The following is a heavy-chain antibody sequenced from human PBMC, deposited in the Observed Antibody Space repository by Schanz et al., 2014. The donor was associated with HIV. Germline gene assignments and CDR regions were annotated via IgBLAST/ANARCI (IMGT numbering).Heavy chain of an antibody. V-gene: IGHV3-30*18. J-gene: IGHJ6*02. Sequence: QVQLVESGGRVVQPGGSLRLSCAASGFPFKKYGIHWVRQAPGKGLEWVAVISYDGSNKYYADSVKGRFTISRDNSRKTLYLQMNSLRVEDTAVYYCANTEFPYSSSSDYYYGMDVWGQGTTVTVSS. CDR3: ANTEFPYSSSSDYYYGMDV. CDR1: GFPFKKYG. CDR2: ISYDGSNK. D-gene: IGHD6-6*01.